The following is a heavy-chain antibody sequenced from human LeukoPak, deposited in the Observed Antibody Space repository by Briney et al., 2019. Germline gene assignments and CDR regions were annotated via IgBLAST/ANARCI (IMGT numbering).Heavy chain of an antibody. Sequence: ASVKVSCKASGYTFTIYAIHWVRQAPGQRLEWMGWINAGNGNTKYSQEFQGRVTMTRDTSISTAYMELSRLRSDDTAVYYCARENTVTTYNYYYYYMDVWGKGTTVTISS. CDR2: INAGNGNT. D-gene: IGHD4-17*01. CDR3: ARENTVTTYNYYYYYMDV. V-gene: IGHV1-3*01. J-gene: IGHJ6*03. CDR1: GYTFTIYA.